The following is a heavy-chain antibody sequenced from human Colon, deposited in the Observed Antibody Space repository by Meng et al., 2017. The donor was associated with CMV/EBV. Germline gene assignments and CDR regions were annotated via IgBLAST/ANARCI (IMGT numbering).Heavy chain of an antibody. V-gene: IGHV3-7*01. J-gene: IGHJ4*02. CDR2: IKHDGHEE. Sequence: GESLKISCAASGFTLSNSWMSWVRQAPGKGLEWLAKIKHDGHEEKYLDSVEGRFSISRDNTKNSLYLLMSSLRVEDTGLYYCVRSTGWNSYFDYWGQGAQVTVSS. CDR1: GFTLSNSW. CDR3: VRSTGWNSYFDY. D-gene: IGHD1-7*01.